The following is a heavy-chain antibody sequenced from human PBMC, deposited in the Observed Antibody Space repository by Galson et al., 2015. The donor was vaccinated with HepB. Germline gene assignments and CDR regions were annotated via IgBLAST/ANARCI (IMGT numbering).Heavy chain of an antibody. CDR3: ARDIVVVPAAYEGYYYYGMDV. Sequence: SLRLSCAASGFTFSSYWMSWVRQAPGKGLEWVANIKQDGSEKYYVDSVKGRFTISRDNAKNSLYLQMNSLRAEDTAVYYCARDIVVVPAAYEGYYYYGMDVWGQGTTVTVSS. J-gene: IGHJ6*02. CDR1: GFTFSSYW. CDR2: IKQDGSEK. V-gene: IGHV3-7*03. D-gene: IGHD2-2*01.